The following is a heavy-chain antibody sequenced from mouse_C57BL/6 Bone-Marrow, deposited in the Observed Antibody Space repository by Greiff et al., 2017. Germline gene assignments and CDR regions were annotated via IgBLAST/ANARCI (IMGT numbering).Heavy chain of an antibody. CDR2: INPNNGGT. J-gene: IGHJ2*01. D-gene: IGHD6-1*01. CDR3: ARRRPSLDY. Sequence: EVQLQQSGPELVKPCPSVKITCKASGYTFTDYYMNWVKLSHGTSLEWIGVINPNNGGTSSNQKFKAKPPLTVDKSSSTAYMEHRSLTAEYSAFYYCARRRPSLDYWGQGTTLTGSS. V-gene: IGHV1-26*01. CDR1: GYTFTDYY.